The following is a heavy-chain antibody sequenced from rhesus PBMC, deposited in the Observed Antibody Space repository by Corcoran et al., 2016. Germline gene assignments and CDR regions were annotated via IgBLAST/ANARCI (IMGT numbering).Heavy chain of an antibody. Sequence: QVQLQESGPGLVKPSETLSLTCAVSGGSVSSSNWWSWIRQPPGKGLEWIGYISGSSGSTYYNPSLKSRVTISTDSYKNQFSLKLSSVTAADTAVYYCARDRRGYFLDYWGQGVLVTVSS. CDR3: ARDRRGYFLDY. V-gene: IGHV4-65*01. J-gene: IGHJ4*01. D-gene: IGHD2-15*01. CDR2: ISGSSGST. CDR1: GGSVSSSNW.